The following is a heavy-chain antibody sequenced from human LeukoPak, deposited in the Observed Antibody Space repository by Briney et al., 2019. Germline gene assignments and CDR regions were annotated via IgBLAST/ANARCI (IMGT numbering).Heavy chain of an antibody. Sequence: NTSETLSLTCTVSGGSISSYYWSWIRQPPGKGLEWIGYIYYSGSTNYNPSLKSRVTISVDTSKNQFSLKLSSVTAADTAVYYCVRGKGIAAFWGQGTLVTVSS. D-gene: IGHD6-13*01. V-gene: IGHV4-59*01. CDR1: GGSISSYY. CDR2: IYYSGST. J-gene: IGHJ4*02. CDR3: VRGKGIAAF.